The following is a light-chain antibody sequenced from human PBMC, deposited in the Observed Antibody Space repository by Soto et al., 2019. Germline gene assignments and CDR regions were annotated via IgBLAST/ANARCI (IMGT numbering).Light chain of an antibody. Sequence: EIVLTQSPATLSLSPGERATLSCRASQSVSSYLAWYQQKPGQAPRLLIYDASNRATGIPARFSGSGSGTDFTLTISSLEPEDFAVYYCQQRSNWPGDIFGPGTKVDIK. CDR2: DAS. V-gene: IGKV3-11*01. CDR3: QQRSNWPGDI. J-gene: IGKJ3*01. CDR1: QSVSSY.